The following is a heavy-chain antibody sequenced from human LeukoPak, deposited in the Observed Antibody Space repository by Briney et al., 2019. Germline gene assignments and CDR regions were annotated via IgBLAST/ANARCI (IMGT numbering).Heavy chain of an antibody. CDR2: INHSGST. CDR3: ARGDIAVAGHVNWFDP. D-gene: IGHD6-19*01. Sequence: KASETLSLTCTVSGDSTNFYYWSWIRQPPGKGLEWIGEINHSGSTNYNPSLKSRVTISVDTSKNQFSLKLSSVTAADTAVYYCARGDIAVAGHVNWFDPWGQGTLVTVSS. J-gene: IGHJ5*02. CDR1: GDSTNFYY. V-gene: IGHV4-34*01.